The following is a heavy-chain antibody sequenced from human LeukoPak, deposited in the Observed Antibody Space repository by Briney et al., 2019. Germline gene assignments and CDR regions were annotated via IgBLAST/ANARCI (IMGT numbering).Heavy chain of an antibody. CDR3: ARAACSSTSCYSSSANWFDP. D-gene: IGHD2-2*02. V-gene: IGHV4-59*01. CDR2: IYYSGST. Sequence: SETLSLTCTVSGGSISSYYWSWIRKPPGKGLEWIGYIYYSGSTNYNPSLKSRVTISVDTSKNQFSLKLSSVTAADTAVYYCARAACSSTSCYSSSANWFDPWGQGTLVTVSS. CDR1: GGSISSYY. J-gene: IGHJ5*02.